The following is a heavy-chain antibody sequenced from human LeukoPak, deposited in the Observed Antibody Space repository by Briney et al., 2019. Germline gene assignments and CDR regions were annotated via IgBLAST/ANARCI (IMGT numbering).Heavy chain of an antibody. CDR3: AKMVRNWFDP. CDR2: IRYDGSNK. J-gene: IGHJ5*02. CDR1: GFIFSSYG. D-gene: IGHD3-10*01. Sequence: SGGSLRLSCAASGFIFSSYGMHWVRQAPGKGLEWVAFIRYDGSNKYYADSVKGRFTISRDNSKNTLYLQMNSLRAEDTAVYYCAKMVRNWFDPWGQGTLVTVSS. V-gene: IGHV3-30*02.